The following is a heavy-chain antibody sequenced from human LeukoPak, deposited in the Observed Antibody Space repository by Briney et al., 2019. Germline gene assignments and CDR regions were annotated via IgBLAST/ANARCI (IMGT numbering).Heavy chain of an antibody. CDR2: INPNSGGT. CDR1: GYTFTGYY. D-gene: IGHD6-6*01. CDR3: ARGSQAARPFDY. V-gene: IGHV1-2*02. Sequence: ASVKVSCKASGYTFTGYYMNWVRQAPGQGLEWMGWINPNSGGTNYAQKFQGRVTMTRDTSISTAYMELSRLRSDDTAVYYCARGSQAARPFDYWGQGTLVTVSS. J-gene: IGHJ4*02.